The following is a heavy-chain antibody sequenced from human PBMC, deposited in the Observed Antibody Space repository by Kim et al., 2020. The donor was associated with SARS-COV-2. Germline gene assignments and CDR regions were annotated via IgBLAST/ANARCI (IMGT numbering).Heavy chain of an antibody. J-gene: IGHJ5*02. V-gene: IGHV3-11*01. Sequence: GSSVTYVDSWNGRFTISRDNAKKSLSLQMNSLTPEDTAVYYCVREPASWGQGTLVTVSS. CDR3: VREPAS. CDR2: GSSV.